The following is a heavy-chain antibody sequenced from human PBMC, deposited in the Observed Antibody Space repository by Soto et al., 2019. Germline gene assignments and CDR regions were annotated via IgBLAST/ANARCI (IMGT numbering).Heavy chain of an antibody. D-gene: IGHD3-22*01. CDR3: AKDLTRDSSGYWPYGMDV. Sequence: VGSLRLSCAASGFTFSSYAMSWVRQAPGKGLEWVSAISGSGGSTYYADSVKGRFTISRDNSKNTLYLQMNSLRAEDTAVYYCAKDLTRDSSGYWPYGMDVWGQGTTVTVSS. V-gene: IGHV3-23*01. J-gene: IGHJ6*02. CDR2: ISGSGGST. CDR1: GFTFSSYA.